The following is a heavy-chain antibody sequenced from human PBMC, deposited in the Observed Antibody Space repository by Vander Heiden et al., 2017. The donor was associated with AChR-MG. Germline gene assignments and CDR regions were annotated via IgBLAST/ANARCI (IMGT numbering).Heavy chain of an antibody. V-gene: IGHV3-23*01. CDR3: AKRRRSRQASRVSNDY. D-gene: IGHD1-26*01. CDR2: ISGSGGST. CDR1: GFPFSSYA. J-gene: IGHJ4*02. Sequence: EVQLLESGGGLVQPGGSLRLSCAASGFPFSSYAMSWVRQAPGKGLEWVSAISGSGGSTYYADSVKGRFTISRDNSKNTLYLQMNSLRAEDTAVYYCAKRRRSRQASRVSNDYWGQGTLVTVSS.